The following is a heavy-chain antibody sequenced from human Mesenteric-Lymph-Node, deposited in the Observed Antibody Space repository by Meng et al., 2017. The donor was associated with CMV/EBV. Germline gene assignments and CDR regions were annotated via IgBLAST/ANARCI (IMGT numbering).Heavy chain of an antibody. J-gene: IGHJ4*02. V-gene: IGHV1-2*02. CDR1: GYTFTGYY. D-gene: IGHD6-19*01. CDR3: ANLAVAGTGDDY. CDR2: INPNSGGT. Sequence: ASVKVSCKASGYTFTGYYMHWVRQAPGQGLEWMGWINPNSGGTNYAQKFQGRVTMTRDTSISTAYMELSRLRSDDTAVYYRANLAVAGTGDDYWGQGTLVTVSS.